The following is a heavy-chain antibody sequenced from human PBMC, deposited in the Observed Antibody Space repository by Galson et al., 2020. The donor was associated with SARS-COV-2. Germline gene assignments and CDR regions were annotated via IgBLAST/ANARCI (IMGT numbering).Heavy chain of an antibody. Sequence: SQTLSLTCTVSGGSISSGSYYWSWIRQPAGKGLEWIGRIYTSGSTNYNPSLKSRVTISVDTSKNQFSPKLSSVTAADTAVYYCARDRSRGWSSTHNWFDPWGQGTLVTVSS. CDR2: IYTSGST. CDR1: GGSISSGSYY. CDR3: ARDRSRGWSSTHNWFDP. V-gene: IGHV4-61*02. D-gene: IGHD3-22*01. J-gene: IGHJ5*02.